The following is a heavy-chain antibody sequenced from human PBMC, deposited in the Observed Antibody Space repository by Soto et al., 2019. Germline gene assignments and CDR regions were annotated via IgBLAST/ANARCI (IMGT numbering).Heavy chain of an antibody. V-gene: IGHV1-24*01. D-gene: IGHD2-8*01. CDR3: ARGASTDCTNGVCSYHYYYFMDV. J-gene: IGHJ6*02. CDR1: GYTLTELS. Sequence: ASVKVSCKVSGYTLTELSMHWVRQAPGKGLEWRGGFDPEDGEIIYAQKFQGKFTMTEDTSTDTAYMELSSLRSDDKAVYYCARGASTDCTNGVCSYHYYYFMDVWGQGTTVTVSS. CDR2: FDPEDGEI.